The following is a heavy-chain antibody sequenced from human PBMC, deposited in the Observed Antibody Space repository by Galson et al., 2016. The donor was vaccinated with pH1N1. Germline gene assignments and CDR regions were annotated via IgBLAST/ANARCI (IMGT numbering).Heavy chain of an antibody. CDR3: ARRTRCRGDCGEGFGP. D-gene: IGHD2-21*02. J-gene: IGHJ5*02. Sequence: LSLTCTVSGDSIYTNSYYWDWIRQPPGKGLEWIAGIYYDGRNQYNPSLKSRLTISGDTSKNQFSLNLSFVTAADTAVYYCARRTRCRGDCGEGFGPWGQGILVTVSS. V-gene: IGHV4-39*01. CDR2: IYYDGRN. CDR1: GDSIYTNSYY.